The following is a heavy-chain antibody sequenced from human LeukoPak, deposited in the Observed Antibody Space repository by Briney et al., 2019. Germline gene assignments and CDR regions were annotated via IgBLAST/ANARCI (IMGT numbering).Heavy chain of an antibody. CDR1: EFTFGKYW. Sequence: GRSLRLSCVASEFTFGKYWMSWVRQAPGKGLEWVANIKLDGSEKNYVDSVKGRFTISRDNTKNSLYLQMNSLRAEDTAVFYCARDQYDTWSRRGNFDSWGQGTLVIVSS. V-gene: IGHV3-7*03. D-gene: IGHD3-3*01. CDR2: IKLDGSEK. CDR3: ARDQYDTWSRRGNFDS. J-gene: IGHJ4*02.